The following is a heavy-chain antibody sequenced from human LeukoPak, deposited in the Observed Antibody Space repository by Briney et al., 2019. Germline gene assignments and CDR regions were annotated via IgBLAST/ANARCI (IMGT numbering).Heavy chain of an antibody. Sequence: PGGSLRLSCEASGFTFSSYSMNWVRQAPGKGLEWISYISTSTTTIYYADSVKGRFTISRDNSKNTLYLQMNSLRAEDTAVYYCAKDEDDILTGYLAFDIWGQGTMVTVSS. CDR2: ISTSTTTI. J-gene: IGHJ3*02. D-gene: IGHD3-9*01. V-gene: IGHV3-48*01. CDR3: AKDEDDILTGYLAFDI. CDR1: GFTFSSYS.